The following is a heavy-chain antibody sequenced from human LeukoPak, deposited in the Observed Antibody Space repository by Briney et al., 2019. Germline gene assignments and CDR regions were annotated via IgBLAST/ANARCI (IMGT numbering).Heavy chain of an antibody. V-gene: IGHV6-1*01. D-gene: IGHD1-26*01. Sequence: SQTLSLTCAISGDSVSSNSVAWNWIRQSPSRGLEWLGRTYYRSKWYNDYAVFVKSRITVNPDTSKNQFSLRLTSATPEDTAVYYCARSQTGGTIDYWGQGALVTVSS. CDR1: GDSVSSNSVA. CDR3: ARSQTGGTIDY. CDR2: TYYRSKWYN. J-gene: IGHJ4*02.